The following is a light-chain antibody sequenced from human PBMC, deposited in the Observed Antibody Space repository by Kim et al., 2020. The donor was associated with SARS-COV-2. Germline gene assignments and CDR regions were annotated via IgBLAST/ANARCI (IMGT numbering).Light chain of an antibody. CDR2: DVT. CDR3: CSYAGSFTLV. J-gene: IGLJ3*02. CDR1: SSDVGSYDL. Sequence: LPASVSGSPGQSITISCTGTSSDVGSYDLVSWYQQHPGKAPKLMIYDVTKGPPGVSNRFSGSKFGNTASLTISGLQAEDEADYYCCSYAGSFTLVFGGGTKVTVL. V-gene: IGLV2-23*02.